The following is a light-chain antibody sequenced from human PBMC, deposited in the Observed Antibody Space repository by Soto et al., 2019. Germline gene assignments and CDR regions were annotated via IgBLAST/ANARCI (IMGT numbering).Light chain of an antibody. CDR1: SSDVGGYNY. V-gene: IGLV2-14*01. Sequence: QPVLTQPASVSGSPGQSITISCTGTSSDVGGYNYVSWYQQHPGKAPKLMIYDVSNRPSGVSNRFSGSKSGNTASLTISELQAEDEADYYCSSYTSSSTYVFGTGTKVTV. CDR2: DVS. J-gene: IGLJ1*01. CDR3: SSYTSSSTYV.